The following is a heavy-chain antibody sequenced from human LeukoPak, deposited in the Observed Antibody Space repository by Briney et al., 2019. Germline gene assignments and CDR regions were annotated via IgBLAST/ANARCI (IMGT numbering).Heavy chain of an antibody. J-gene: IGHJ3*02. V-gene: IGHV4-59*08. D-gene: IGHD6-19*01. Sequence: PSETLSLTCTVSGGSISSYYWSWIRQPPGKGLEWIGYIYYSGSTSYNPSLKSRVTISVDTSKSQFSLKLRSVTAADTAVYYCARGGSGWCFEIWGQGTMVTVSS. CDR2: IYYSGST. CDR1: GGSISSYY. CDR3: ARGGSGWCFEI.